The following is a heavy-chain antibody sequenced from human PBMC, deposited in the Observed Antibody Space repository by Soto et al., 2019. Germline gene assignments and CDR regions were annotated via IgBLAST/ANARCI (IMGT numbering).Heavy chain of an antibody. CDR1: GFTFSSYG. D-gene: IGHD3-9*01. CDR3: ARDRRYYDILTGYYPAYYYGMDV. Sequence: GGSLRLSCAASGFTFSSYGMHWVRQAPGKGLEWVAVIWYDGSNKYYADSVKGRFTISRDNSKNTLYLQMNSLRAEDTAVYYCARDRRYYDILTGYYPAYYYGMDVWGQGTAVTVSS. V-gene: IGHV3-33*01. J-gene: IGHJ6*02. CDR2: IWYDGSNK.